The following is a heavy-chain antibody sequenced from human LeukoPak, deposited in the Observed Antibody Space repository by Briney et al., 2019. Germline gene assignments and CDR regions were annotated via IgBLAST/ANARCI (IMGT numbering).Heavy chain of an antibody. V-gene: IGHV3-11*04. CDR3: ARDATTDVGTVYMDV. Sequence: GGSLRLSCAASGFTFLDYYMSWIRQAPGKGLEWVSYISSSGTTIYYADSVKGRFTISRDNAKNSLYLQMNSLRAEDTALYFCARDATTDVGTVYMDVWGKGTTVTISS. J-gene: IGHJ6*03. D-gene: IGHD4-17*01. CDR1: GFTFLDYY. CDR2: ISSSGTTI.